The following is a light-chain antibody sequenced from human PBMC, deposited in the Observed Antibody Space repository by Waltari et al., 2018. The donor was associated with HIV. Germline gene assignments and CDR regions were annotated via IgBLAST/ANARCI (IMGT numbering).Light chain of an antibody. CDR2: ENN. V-gene: IGLV1-51*02. CDR1: SSTIGHSY. J-gene: IGLJ1*01. Sequence: QPVLTQPPSVSPPPAPKVTIPCSGISSTIGHSYLSWYQQLPGTAPKLLNYENNKRPSGIPDRFSGSKSGTSATLGITGLQTGDEADYYCGTWDSSLSAYVFGTGTKVTVL. CDR3: GTWDSSLSAYV.